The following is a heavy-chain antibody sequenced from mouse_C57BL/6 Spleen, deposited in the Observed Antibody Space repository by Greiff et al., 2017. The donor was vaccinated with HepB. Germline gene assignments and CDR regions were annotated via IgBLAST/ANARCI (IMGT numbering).Heavy chain of an antibody. D-gene: IGHD4-1*01. J-gene: IGHJ4*01. CDR2: IRNKANGYTT. CDR3: ARYWDYYYAMDY. Sequence: DVMLVESGGGLVQPGGSLSLSCAASGFTFTDYYMSWVRQPPGKALEWLGFIRNKANGYTTEYSASVKGRFTISRDNSQSILYLQMNALRAEDSATYYCARYWDYYYAMDYWGQGTSVTVSS. CDR1: GFTFTDYY. V-gene: IGHV7-3*01.